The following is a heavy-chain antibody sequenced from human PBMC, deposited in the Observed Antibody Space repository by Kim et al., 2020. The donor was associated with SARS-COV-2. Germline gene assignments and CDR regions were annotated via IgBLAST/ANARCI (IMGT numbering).Heavy chain of an antibody. CDR1: GYTFTSYA. Sequence: ASVKVSSKASGYTFTSYAMNWVRQAPGQGLEWMGWINTNTGNPTYAQGFTGRFVFSLDTSVSTAYLQISSLKAEDTAVYYCAVLLWFGELSQYGMDVWGQGTTVTVSS. CDR3: AVLLWFGELSQYGMDV. V-gene: IGHV7-4-1*02. D-gene: IGHD3-10*01. J-gene: IGHJ6*02. CDR2: INTNTGNP.